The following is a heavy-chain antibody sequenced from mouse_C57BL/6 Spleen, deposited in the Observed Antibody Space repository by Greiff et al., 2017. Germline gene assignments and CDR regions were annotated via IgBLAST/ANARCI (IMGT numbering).Heavy chain of an antibody. V-gene: IGHV6-3*01. CDR3: TGFYYDYPYYYAMDY. CDR2: IRLKSDNYAT. D-gene: IGHD2-4*01. J-gene: IGHJ4*01. CDR1: GFTFSNFW. Sequence: EVQVVESGGGLVQPGGSMKLSCVASGFTFSNFWMNWVRQSPEKGLEWVAQIRLKSDNYATHYAESVKGRFIISRDDSKSSVYLQMNNLRAEDTGIYYCTGFYYDYPYYYAMDYWGQGTSVTVSS.